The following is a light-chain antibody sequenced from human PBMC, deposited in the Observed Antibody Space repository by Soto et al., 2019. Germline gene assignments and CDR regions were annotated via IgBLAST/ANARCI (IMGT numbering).Light chain of an antibody. Sequence: EIVLTQSPCTLSLSPGERATLSCRARQSVSGSYLAWYQQKPGQSPRLLIYDASSRATGIPDRFSGSGSGTDFTLTISRLEPEDFAVYYCQQYATRPWTFGQGTKVESK. CDR2: DAS. V-gene: IGKV3-20*01. J-gene: IGKJ1*01. CDR3: QQYATRPWT. CDR1: QSVSGSY.